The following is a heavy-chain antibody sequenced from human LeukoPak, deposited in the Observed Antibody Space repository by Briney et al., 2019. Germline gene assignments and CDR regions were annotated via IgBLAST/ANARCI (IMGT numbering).Heavy chain of an antibody. CDR3: ASNTGTVFDN. CDR1: GDFITAYY. D-gene: IGHD1-1*01. V-gene: IGHV4-59*01. CDR2: VYYSGKT. Sequence: SETLSLTCTVSGDFITAYYWSWIRQAPGKGLEWIGYVYYSGKTEYNPSLRSRVTISLEMSNHQFSLKLTSVTAADTAVYYCASNTGTVFDNWGQGALVTVSS. J-gene: IGHJ4*02.